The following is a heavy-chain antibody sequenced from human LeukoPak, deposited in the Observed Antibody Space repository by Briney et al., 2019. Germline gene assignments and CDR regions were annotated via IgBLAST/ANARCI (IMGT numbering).Heavy chain of an antibody. Sequence: SETLSLTCTVSGGSISSSSYYWGWIRQPPGKGPEWIGSIYYSGSTYYNPSLKSRVTISVDTSKNQFSLKLSSVTAADTAVYYCAITGLGVGATTKDYFDYWGQGTLVTVSS. V-gene: IGHV4-39*01. CDR2: IYYSGST. CDR1: GGSISSSSYY. D-gene: IGHD1-26*01. CDR3: AITGLGVGATTKDYFDY. J-gene: IGHJ4*02.